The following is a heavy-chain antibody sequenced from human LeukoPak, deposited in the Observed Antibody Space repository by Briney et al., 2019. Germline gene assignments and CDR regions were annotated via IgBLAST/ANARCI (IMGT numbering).Heavy chain of an antibody. CDR1: GDSVSSNSAA. V-gene: IGHV6-1*01. CDR2: TYYRSKWYN. J-gene: IGHJ5*02. Sequence: SQTLSLTCAISGDSVSSNSAAWNWIRQSPSRGLEWLGRTYYRSKWYNDYAVSVKSRITINPDTSKNQFSLKLSSVTAADTAVYYCARGGRFGSTRSLRGRSNWFDPWGQGTLVTVSS. CDR3: ARGGRFGSTRSLRGRSNWFDP. D-gene: IGHD2-2*01.